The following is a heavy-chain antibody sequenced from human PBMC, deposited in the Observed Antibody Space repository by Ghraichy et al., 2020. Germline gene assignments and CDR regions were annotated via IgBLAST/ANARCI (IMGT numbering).Heavy chain of an antibody. J-gene: IGHJ3*02. CDR2: INHSGST. Sequence: SETLSLTCAVYGGSFSGYYWSWIRQSPGKGLEWIGEINHSGSTNYNPSLKSRVTISVDTSKNQFSLKLSSVTAADTAVYYCARGVYSSGWYRNAFDIWGQGTMVTVSS. CDR3: ARGVYSSGWYRNAFDI. D-gene: IGHD6-19*01. CDR1: GGSFSGYY. V-gene: IGHV4-34*01.